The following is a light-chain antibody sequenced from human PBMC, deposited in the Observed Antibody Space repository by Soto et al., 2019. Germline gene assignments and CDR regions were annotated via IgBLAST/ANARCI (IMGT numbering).Light chain of an antibody. CDR3: QQYYSYPIT. J-gene: IGKJ5*01. CDR1: QSISTW. V-gene: IGKV1-5*01. Sequence: DVQMTQSPSTLSASVGDRVTITCRASQSISTWLAWYQQKPGEAPRFLMYDVSNLESGVPSRFSGNGFGTEFTLTISSLQPDDFATYYCQQYYSYPITFGQGTRLDIK. CDR2: DVS.